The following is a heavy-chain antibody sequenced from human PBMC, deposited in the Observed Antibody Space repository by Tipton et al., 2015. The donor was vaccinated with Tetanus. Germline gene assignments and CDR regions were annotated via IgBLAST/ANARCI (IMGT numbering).Heavy chain of an antibody. D-gene: IGHD1-1*01. CDR1: GFTFSEFTFADAW. J-gene: IGHJ4*02. V-gene: IGHV3-15*01. CDR3: GTSGPGVSGGDY. Sequence: SLRLSCAASGFTFSEFTFADAWMSWVRRASGKGLEWTGRIKSKLDGGAIDYAAPMEGRFIISRDDSRNAVFLQMDSLKPENTAVYYCGTSGPGVSGGDYWGRGALVTVSS. CDR2: IKSKLDGGAI.